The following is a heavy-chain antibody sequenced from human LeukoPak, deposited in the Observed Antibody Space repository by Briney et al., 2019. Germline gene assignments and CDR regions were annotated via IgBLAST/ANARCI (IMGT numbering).Heavy chain of an antibody. CDR3: ARESGKFDY. Sequence: GGSLRLSCVASGLPIGDFAMHWVRQAPGQGLEWVSLISGDGVSTFFADSVKGRFSISRDNSKNSLFLEMSSLRTEDTAVYYCARESGKFDYWGQGTLVAVSS. V-gene: IGHV3-43*02. J-gene: IGHJ4*02. CDR2: ISGDGVST. CDR1: GLPIGDFA.